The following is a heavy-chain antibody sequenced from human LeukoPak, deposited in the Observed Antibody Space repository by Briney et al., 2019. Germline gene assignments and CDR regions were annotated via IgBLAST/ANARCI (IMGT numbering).Heavy chain of an antibody. CDR3: ARIMSVKNYYYYYMDV. CDR2: IYYSAST. V-gene: IGHV4-59*11. Sequence: PSETLSLTCTVSGGPISSHYWSWIRQPPGKGLEWIGYIYYSASTNYNPSLKSRVTISVDTSKNQFSLKLSSVTAADTAVYYCARIMSVKNYYYYYMDVWGKGTTVTVSS. CDR1: GGPISSHY. D-gene: IGHD5/OR15-5a*01. J-gene: IGHJ6*03.